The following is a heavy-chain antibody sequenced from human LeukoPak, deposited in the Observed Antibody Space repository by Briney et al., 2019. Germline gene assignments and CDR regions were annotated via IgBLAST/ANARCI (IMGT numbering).Heavy chain of an antibody. CDR2: INPNSGGT. V-gene: IGHV1-2*02. CDR3: ARDRSYLGLNAFDI. CDR1: GYTFTGYY. J-gene: IGHJ3*02. D-gene: IGHD1-26*01. Sequence: ASVKVSCKASGYTFTGYYMHWVRQAPGQRLEWMGWINPNSGGTNYAQKFQGRVTMTRDTSISTAYMELSRLRSDDTAVYYCARDRSYLGLNAFDIWGQGTMVTVSS.